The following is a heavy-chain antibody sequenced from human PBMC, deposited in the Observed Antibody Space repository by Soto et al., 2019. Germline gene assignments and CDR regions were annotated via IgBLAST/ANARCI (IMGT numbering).Heavy chain of an antibody. V-gene: IGHV5-51*01. CDR3: ARPQHGDDGDYGGTTGAFDI. J-gene: IGHJ3*02. D-gene: IGHD4-17*01. CDR2: IYPDDSDT. CDR1: GYIFTKYW. Sequence: ESLKISCKGSGYIFTKYWIVWVRQMPGKGLEWMGMIYPDDSDTTYSPSFQGQVTISADKSITTAYLHWSSLKASDTAMYYCARPQHGDDGDYGGTTGAFDIWGQGTMVTVSS.